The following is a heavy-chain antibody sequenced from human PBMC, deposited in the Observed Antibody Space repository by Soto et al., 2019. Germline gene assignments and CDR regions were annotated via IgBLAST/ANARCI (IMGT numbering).Heavy chain of an antibody. V-gene: IGHV1-69*02. CDR3: AGAVLGAAGGKDV. Sequence: QVQVVQSGAEVKKPGSSVKVSCKSSGYTFDIYTVTWVRQAPGQGLEWMGRVIPLLAIVNYAQEFQDRVTITADRSTSTVYKELRSLRSEDTAIYYCAGAVLGAAGGKDVWGQGTKVTVSS. CDR1: GYTFDIYT. D-gene: IGHD2-8*02. J-gene: IGHJ6*02. CDR2: VIPLLAIV.